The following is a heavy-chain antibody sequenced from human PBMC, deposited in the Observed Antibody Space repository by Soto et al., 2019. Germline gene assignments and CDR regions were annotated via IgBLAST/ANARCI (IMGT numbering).Heavy chain of an antibody. CDR3: ASRIAAAARYYYYYYGMDV. V-gene: IGHV4-59*01. J-gene: IGHJ6*02. Sequence: SETLSLTCTVSGGSISSYYWSCIRQPPPKALEWIVYIYHSVITNYNPSLKSRVTILVDNSKYQFSLKLSSVTAADTAVYYCASRIAAAARYYYYYYGMDVWGQGTTVTVSS. CDR1: GGSISSYY. D-gene: IGHD6-13*01. CDR2: IYHSVIT.